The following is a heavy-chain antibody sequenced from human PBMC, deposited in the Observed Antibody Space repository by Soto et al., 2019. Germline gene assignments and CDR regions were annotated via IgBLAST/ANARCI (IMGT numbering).Heavy chain of an antibody. CDR2: ILPVSAPP. D-gene: IGHD3-3*01. CDR3: ATDSNYDVSNSF. V-gene: IGHV1-69*13. J-gene: IGHJ4*02. Sequence: SVKVSCKASGGTLNNYAINWVRQAPGQGLEWMGGILPVSAPPDYAQKFQGRVSITADHSTSTVYMELSRLKSDGTAVYFCATDSNYDVSNSFWGQGTLVTVSS. CDR1: GGTLNNYA.